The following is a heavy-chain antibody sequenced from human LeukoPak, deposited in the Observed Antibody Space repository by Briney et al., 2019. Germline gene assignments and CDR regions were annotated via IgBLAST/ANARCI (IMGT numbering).Heavy chain of an antibody. J-gene: IGHJ4*02. CDR1: GGSITGGGYY. V-gene: IGHV4-39*07. Sequence: SETLSLTCTVSGGSITGGGYYWGWIRQPPGKGLEWIGSIYYSGTTYFNPSLKSRVNISVDTSKNQFSLKLSSVTAADTAVYYCARGSLTYYDILTGYYAPFDYWGQGTLVTVSS. CDR2: IYYSGTT. D-gene: IGHD3-9*01. CDR3: ARGSLTYYDILTGYYAPFDY.